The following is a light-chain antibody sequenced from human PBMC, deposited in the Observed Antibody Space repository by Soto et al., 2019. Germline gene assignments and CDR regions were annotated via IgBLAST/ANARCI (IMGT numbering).Light chain of an antibody. CDR1: QSFRGL. J-gene: IGKJ5*01. Sequence: VLRQSPVTPSLSPGERATLSFRASQSFRGLLAWYQQKNGQAPRLLIYDAYNRATGIPPRFSGSGYGTDLTITISSIENEDSAVYYCQQRHAWPITFGQGTRLEIK. V-gene: IGKV3-11*01. CDR2: DAY. CDR3: QQRHAWPIT.